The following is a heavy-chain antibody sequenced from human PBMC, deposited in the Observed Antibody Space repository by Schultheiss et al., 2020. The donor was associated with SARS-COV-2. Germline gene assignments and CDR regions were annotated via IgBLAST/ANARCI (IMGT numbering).Heavy chain of an antibody. V-gene: IGHV4-61*01. J-gene: IGHJ5*02. Sequence: SETLSLTCTVSGGSVSSGSYYWGWIRQPPGKGLEWIGSIYHSGSTNYNPSLKSRVTISVDTSKNQFSLKLSSVTAADTAVYYCARGIWEKWEPLAWFDPWGQGTLVTVSS. D-gene: IGHD1-26*01. CDR2: IYHSGST. CDR1: GGSVSSGSYY. CDR3: ARGIWEKWEPLAWFDP.